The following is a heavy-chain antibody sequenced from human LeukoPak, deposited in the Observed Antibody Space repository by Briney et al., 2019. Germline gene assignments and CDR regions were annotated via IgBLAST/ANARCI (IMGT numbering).Heavy chain of an antibody. CDR3: ARGVVYCSGGSCVAFDI. V-gene: IGHV3-21*01. CDR2: ISSSSSYI. D-gene: IGHD2-15*01. Sequence: KAGGSLRLSCAASGFTFSSYSMNWVRQAPGKGLEWVSSISSSSSYIYYADSVKGRFTISRDNAKNSLYLQMNSLRAEDTAVYYCARGVVYCSGGSCVAFDIWGQGTMVTVSS. CDR1: GFTFSSYS. J-gene: IGHJ3*02.